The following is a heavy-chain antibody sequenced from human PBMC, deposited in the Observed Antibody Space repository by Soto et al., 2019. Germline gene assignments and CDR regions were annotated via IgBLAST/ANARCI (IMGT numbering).Heavy chain of an antibody. CDR1: GFTFDEYA. Sequence: EVQLVESGGGLVQPGRSLRLSCAASGFTFDEYAMHWVRQPPGKGLEWVSSISWNSGSIGYADSVKGRFTISRDNAKNSLHLQMNSLRAEDTAMYYCARDMGLLQYCFDYWGLGTLVTVSS. CDR2: ISWNSGSI. D-gene: IGHD2-15*01. V-gene: IGHV3-9*01. J-gene: IGHJ4*02. CDR3: ARDMGLLQYCFDY.